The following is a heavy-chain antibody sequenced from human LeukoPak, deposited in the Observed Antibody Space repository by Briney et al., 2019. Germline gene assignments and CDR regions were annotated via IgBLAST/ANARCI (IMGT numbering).Heavy chain of an antibody. CDR1: GFTFSSYA. D-gene: IGHD2-2*01. J-gene: IGHJ4*02. CDR2: ISYDGSNK. CDR3: ARGYCSSTSCSSFDY. Sequence: GRSLRLSCAASGFTFSSYAMHWVRQAPGKGLEWVAVISYDGSNKYYADSVKGRFTISRDNSKNTLYLQMNSLRAEDTAVYYCARGYCSSTSCSSFDYCGQGTLVTVSS. V-gene: IGHV3-30*04.